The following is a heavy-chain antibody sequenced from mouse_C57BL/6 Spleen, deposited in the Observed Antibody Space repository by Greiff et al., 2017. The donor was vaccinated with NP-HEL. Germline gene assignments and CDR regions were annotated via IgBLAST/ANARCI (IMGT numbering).Heavy chain of an antibody. CDR2: ISYDGRN. D-gene: IGHD2-4*01. Sequence: EVQLQQSGPGLVKPSQSLSLTCSVTGYSITSGYSWNWIRQFPGNKLEWMGYISYDGRNNYNPSLKNRLSITRDTSKNQFFLKLNSVTTEDTATYYCAREGDYDARMDYWGQGTSVTVSS. V-gene: IGHV3-6*01. CDR1: GYSITSGYS. J-gene: IGHJ4*01. CDR3: AREGDYDARMDY.